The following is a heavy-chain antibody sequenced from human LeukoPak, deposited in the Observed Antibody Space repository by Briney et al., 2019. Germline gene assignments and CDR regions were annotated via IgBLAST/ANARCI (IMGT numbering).Heavy chain of an antibody. D-gene: IGHD5-24*01. CDR1: GFTFSTYA. J-gene: IGHJ4*02. V-gene: IGHV3-23*01. Sequence: PGGSLRLSCPAFGFTFSTYAGNWVRQAQGKGLEWVSAISSSGGTTYYADSVKGRFSISRDNSKNTLYLRMNSLRAEDTAIYYCAKDRNAWPTNFDSWGQGTLVTVSA. CDR2: ISSSGGTT. CDR3: AKDRNAWPTNFDS.